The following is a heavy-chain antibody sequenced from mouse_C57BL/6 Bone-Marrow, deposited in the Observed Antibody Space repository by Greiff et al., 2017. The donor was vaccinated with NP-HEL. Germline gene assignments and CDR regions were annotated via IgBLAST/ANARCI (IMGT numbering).Heavy chain of an antibody. D-gene: IGHD1-1*01. J-gene: IGHJ2*01. Sequence: VQLQQSGPGLVKPSQSLSLTCSVTGYSITSGYYWNWIRQFPGNKLEWMGYISYDGSNNYNPSLKNRIPITRDTSKNQFFLKLNSVTTENTATYYCAILLRYYFDYWGQGTTLTVSS. CDR2: ISYDGSN. CDR3: AILLRYYFDY. CDR1: GYSITSGYY. V-gene: IGHV3-6*01.